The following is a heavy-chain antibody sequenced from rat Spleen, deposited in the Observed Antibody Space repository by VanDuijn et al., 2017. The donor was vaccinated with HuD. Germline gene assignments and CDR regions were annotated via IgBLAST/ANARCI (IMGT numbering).Heavy chain of an antibody. CDR2: IRTGGGNT. V-gene: IGHV5S23*01. CDR1: GFTYSNYV. Sequence: EVQLVESGGGLIQPGRSLKLSCVASGFTYSNYVMAWFRQAPTKGLEWVASIRTGGGNTYYPDSVRGRFTVSRDNAKSTLYLQVNSLRSEDTATYYCARENYYSGDYWGQGVMVTVSS. J-gene: IGHJ2*01. CDR3: ARENYYSGDY. D-gene: IGHD1-1*01.